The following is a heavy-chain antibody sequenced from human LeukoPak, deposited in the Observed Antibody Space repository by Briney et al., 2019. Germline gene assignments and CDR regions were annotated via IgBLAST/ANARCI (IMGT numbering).Heavy chain of an antibody. Sequence: ASVKVSCKASGGTFSSYAISWVRQAPGQGLEWMGRIIPIFGIANYAQKFQGRVTMTRNTSISTAYMELSSLRSEDTAVYYCARQVGGYYYYGMDVWGQGTTVTVSS. D-gene: IGHD2-15*01. CDR1: GGTFSSYA. J-gene: IGHJ6*02. CDR3: ARQVGGYYYYGMDV. V-gene: IGHV1-69*04. CDR2: IIPIFGIA.